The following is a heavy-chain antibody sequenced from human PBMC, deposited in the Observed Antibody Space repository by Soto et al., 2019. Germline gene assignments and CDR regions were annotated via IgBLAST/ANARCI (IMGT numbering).Heavy chain of an antibody. CDR3: VRAETFYPGNTFDY. D-gene: IGHD1-1*01. CDR1: GYSFTIYY. V-gene: IGHV1-2*04. CDR2: IYPDSGGT. Sequence: ASLEGYWEASGYSFTIYYRHRARQAPGQGLEWRGWIYPDSGGTNYAPKFRGWVTMTRDTSIRTAYMELRGLKSDDTAVYFCVRAETFYPGNTFDYWGQGALVTVSS. J-gene: IGHJ4*02.